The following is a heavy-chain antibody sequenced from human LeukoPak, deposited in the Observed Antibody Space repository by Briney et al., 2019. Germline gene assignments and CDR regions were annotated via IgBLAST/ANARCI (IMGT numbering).Heavy chain of an antibody. CDR1: GGSISSGDYY. V-gene: IGHV4-30-4*08. Sequence: PSETLYLTCTVSGGSISSGDYYWSWIRQPPGKGLEWIGYIYYSGSTYYNPSLKSRVTISVDTSKNQFSPKLSSVTAADTAVYYCASWTTGSLNFDYWGQGTLVTVSS. D-gene: IGHD4-11*01. CDR2: IYYSGST. J-gene: IGHJ4*02. CDR3: ASWTTGSLNFDY.